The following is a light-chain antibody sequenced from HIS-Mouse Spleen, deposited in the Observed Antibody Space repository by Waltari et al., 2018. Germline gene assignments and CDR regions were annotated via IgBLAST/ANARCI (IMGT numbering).Light chain of an antibody. V-gene: IGLV4-69*01. Sequence: QLVLTQSPSASASLGASVKLTCTLSSGHSSYAIAWHQQQPEKGPRYLMKLNSDGSHSKGDEIPDRFSGSSSGAERYLTISSLQSEDEADYYCQTWGTSWVFGGGTKLTVL. J-gene: IGLJ3*02. CDR1: SGHSSYA. CDR3: QTWGTSWV. CDR2: LNSDGSH.